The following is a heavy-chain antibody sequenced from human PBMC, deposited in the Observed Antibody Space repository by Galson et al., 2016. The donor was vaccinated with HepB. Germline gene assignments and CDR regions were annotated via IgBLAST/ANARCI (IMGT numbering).Heavy chain of an antibody. D-gene: IGHD2-15*01. J-gene: IGHJ4*02. Sequence: SLRLSCAASGFTLTTYWMTWVRQAPGKGLEWVANIKQDGSEKYYVDSVKGRFTISRDNAKNSLYLQMNSLRAEDTAVYYCATPDEGSGRIFDYWGQGTLVTVSS. CDR1: GFTLTTYW. CDR2: IKQDGSEK. V-gene: IGHV3-7*03. CDR3: ATPDEGSGRIFDY.